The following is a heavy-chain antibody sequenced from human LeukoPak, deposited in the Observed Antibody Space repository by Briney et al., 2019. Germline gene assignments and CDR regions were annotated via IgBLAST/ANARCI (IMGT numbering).Heavy chain of an antibody. CDR3: AMCGSHYFVNY. CDR2: IKQDGCEK. D-gene: IGHD1-26*01. CDR1: GFTFSSYW. V-gene: IGHV3-7*01. Sequence: GGSLRLSCAASGFTFSSYWMSWVRQAPGKGLEWVANIKQDGCEKYYVDSVKGRFTISRDNAKNSLYLQMNSLRAEDTAVYYCAMCGSHYFVNYWGQGTLVTVSS. J-gene: IGHJ4*02.